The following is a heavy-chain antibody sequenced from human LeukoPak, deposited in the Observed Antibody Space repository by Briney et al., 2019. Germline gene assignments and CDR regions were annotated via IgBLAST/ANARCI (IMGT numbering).Heavy chain of an antibody. V-gene: IGHV1-69*06. CDR2: IIPIFGTA. D-gene: IGHD6-19*01. CDR1: GGTFSSYA. J-gene: IGHJ4*02. Sequence: SVKVSCKASGGTFSSYAISWVRQAPGQGLEWMGGIIPIFGTANYAQKFQGRVTITADKSTSTAYMELSSLRSEDTAVYYCAREAAVAGTNLFDYWGQGTLVTVSS. CDR3: AREAAVAGTNLFDY.